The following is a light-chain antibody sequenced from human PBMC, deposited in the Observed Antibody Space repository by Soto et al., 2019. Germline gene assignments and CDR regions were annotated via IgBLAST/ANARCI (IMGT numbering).Light chain of an antibody. Sequence: VVLTQSPATLSLSPGERATLSCRASQSISEFLAWYQQKPGQAPRLLIYDASNRATGTPARFSGSGSGTDFTLTISSLEAEDFALYYCQQRSKWPVTVGGGTKVEIK. V-gene: IGKV3-11*01. J-gene: IGKJ4*01. CDR1: QSISEF. CDR2: DAS. CDR3: QQRSKWPVT.